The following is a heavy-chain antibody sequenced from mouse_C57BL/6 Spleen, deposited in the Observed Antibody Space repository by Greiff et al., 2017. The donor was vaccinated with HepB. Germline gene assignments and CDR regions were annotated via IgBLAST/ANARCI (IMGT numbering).Heavy chain of an antibody. CDR2: IDPSDSYT. J-gene: IGHJ4*01. Sequence: VQLQQPGAELVKPGASVKLPCKASGYTFTSYWMQWVKQRPGQGLEWIGEIDPSDSYTNYNQKFKGKATLTVDTSSSTAYMQLSSLTSEDSAVYYCAIYYGNFYAMDYWGQGTSVTVSS. D-gene: IGHD2-1*01. CDR3: AIYYGNFYAMDY. V-gene: IGHV1-50*01. CDR1: GYTFTSYW.